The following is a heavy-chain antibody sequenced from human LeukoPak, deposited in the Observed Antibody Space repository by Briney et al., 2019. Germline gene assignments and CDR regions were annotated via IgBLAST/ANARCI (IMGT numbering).Heavy chain of an antibody. CDR3: ARGGAFYGKDA. D-gene: IGHD1-26*01. CDR2: INTSGGTI. Sequence: GGSLRLSCAASGFTFTTYEMNWVRQAPGKGLEWLSYINTSGGTIYYADSVKGRFTISRDNAKNSLYLQMNSLRAEDTAVYYCARGGAFYGKDAWGQGTTVTVSS. J-gene: IGHJ6*02. V-gene: IGHV3-48*03. CDR1: GFTFTTYE.